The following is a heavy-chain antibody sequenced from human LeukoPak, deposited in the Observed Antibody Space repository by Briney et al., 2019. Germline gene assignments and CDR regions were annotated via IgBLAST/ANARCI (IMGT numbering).Heavy chain of an antibody. V-gene: IGHV1-18*01. D-gene: IGHD2-15*01. J-gene: IGHJ4*02. Sequence: ASVKVSCKASGYTFISCGISWVRQAPGQGLEWMGWISAYNGNTNYAQKLQGRVTMTTDTSTSTAYMELRSLRSEDTAVYYCARVVCSGGSCYHGYFDYWGQGTLVTVSS. CDR1: GYTFISCG. CDR3: ARVVCSGGSCYHGYFDY. CDR2: ISAYNGNT.